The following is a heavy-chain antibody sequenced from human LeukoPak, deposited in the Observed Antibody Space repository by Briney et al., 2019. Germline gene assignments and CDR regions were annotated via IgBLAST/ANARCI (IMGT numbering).Heavy chain of an antibody. V-gene: IGHV4-59*01. D-gene: IGHD3-22*01. CDR2: IYYTGST. CDR1: GGSISNYY. Sequence: PSETLSLTCTVSGGSISNYYWSWIRQPPGKGLEWIGYIYYTGSTNYNPSLTSRVNISVDTSKNQFSLNLTSVTAADTAVYYCARDAPYDSSGYDWFDPWGQGTLVTVSS. CDR3: ARDAPYDSSGYDWFDP. J-gene: IGHJ5*02.